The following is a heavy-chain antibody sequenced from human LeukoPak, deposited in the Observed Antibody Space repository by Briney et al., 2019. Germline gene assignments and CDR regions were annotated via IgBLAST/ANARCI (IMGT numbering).Heavy chain of an antibody. CDR3: VRDQLYAFDI. J-gene: IGHJ3*02. CDR1: GFIFSDSY. CDR2: ITGVTNFM. V-gene: IGHV3-11*06. Sequence: GGSLRLSCAASGFIFSDSYVAWIRQAPGKGLEWISYITGVTNFMSYAHSVRGRFIISRDNVRNSLYLQMNSLRDDDTAVYYCVRDQLYAFDIWGQGTLVTVSS. D-gene: IGHD1-1*01.